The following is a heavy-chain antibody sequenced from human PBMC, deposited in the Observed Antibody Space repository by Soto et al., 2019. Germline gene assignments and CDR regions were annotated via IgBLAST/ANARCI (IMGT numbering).Heavy chain of an antibody. J-gene: IGHJ4*02. CDR1: GFTFSRHG. CDR3: ARENGNFDY. D-gene: IGHD4-17*01. V-gene: IGHV3-23*01. Sequence: PGGSLRLSCAASGFTFSRHGMSWVRQAPGKGLEWVSAISASGGSTYYADSVKGRFTISRDNAKNSLYLQMNSLRAEDTAVYYWARENGNFDYWGQGTLVTVSS. CDR2: ISASGGST.